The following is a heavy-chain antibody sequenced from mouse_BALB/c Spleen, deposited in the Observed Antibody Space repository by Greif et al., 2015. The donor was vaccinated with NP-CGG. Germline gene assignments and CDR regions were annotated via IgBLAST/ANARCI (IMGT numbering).Heavy chain of an antibody. CDR1: GFTFTDYY. V-gene: IGHV7-3*02. CDR2: IRNKANGYTT. Sequence: EVKLMESGGGLVQPGGSLRLSCATSGFTFTDYYMSWVRQPPGKALEWLGFIRNKANGYTTEYSASVKGRFTISRDNSQSILYPQMNTLRAEDSATYYCARGWDYFDYWGQGTTLTVSS. CDR3: ARGWDYFDY. D-gene: IGHD1-1*02. J-gene: IGHJ2*01.